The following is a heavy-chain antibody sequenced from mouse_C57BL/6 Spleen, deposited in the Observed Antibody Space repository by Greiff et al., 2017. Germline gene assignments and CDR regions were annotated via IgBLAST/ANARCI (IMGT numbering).Heavy chain of an antibody. CDR1: GYSITSGYY. CDR2: ISYDGSN. Sequence: EVQLQQSGPGLVKPSQSLSLTCSVTGYSITSGYYWNWIRQFPGNKLEWMGYISYDGSNNYNPSLKNRISITRDTSKNQFFLKLNSVATEDTATYYCARNQAGRGVAYWGQGTLVTVSA. D-gene: IGHD6-1*01. J-gene: IGHJ3*01. CDR3: ARNQAGRGVAY. V-gene: IGHV3-6*01.